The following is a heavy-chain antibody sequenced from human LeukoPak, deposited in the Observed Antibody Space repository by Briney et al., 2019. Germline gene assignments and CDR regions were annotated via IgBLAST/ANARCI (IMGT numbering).Heavy chain of an antibody. Sequence: PLETLSLTCTVSGGSISSYYWSWIRQPPGKGLEWIGYIYYSGSTNYNPSLKSRVTISVDTSKNQFSLKLSSVTAADTAVYYCAGDSSGYVYNFDYWGQGTLVTVSS. J-gene: IGHJ4*02. CDR3: AGDSSGYVYNFDY. CDR1: GGSISSYY. CDR2: IYYSGST. V-gene: IGHV4-59*01. D-gene: IGHD5-12*01.